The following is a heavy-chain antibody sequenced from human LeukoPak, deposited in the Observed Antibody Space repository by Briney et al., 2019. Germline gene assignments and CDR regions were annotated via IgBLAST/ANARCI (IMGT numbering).Heavy chain of an antibody. CDR2: ISSSGTNI. CDR3: ARDMPRVAFWECLSSGFDY. CDR1: GFSFSTYT. V-gene: IGHV3-21*01. D-gene: IGHD3-3*02. J-gene: IGHJ4*02. Sequence: PGGTLRLTCAASGFSFSTYTMNWVRQAPGRGLEWVSSISSSGTNIYYPDSVKGRFTISRDNANNSLYLQMNNLRAEDTAVYYCARDMPRVAFWECLSSGFDYWGQGTLASVSS.